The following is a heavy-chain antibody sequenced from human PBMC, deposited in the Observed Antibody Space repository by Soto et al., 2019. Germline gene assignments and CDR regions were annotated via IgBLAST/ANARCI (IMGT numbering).Heavy chain of an antibody. CDR3: VRDDRLAFDF. J-gene: IGHJ3*01. Sequence: DVHLVESGGGLVQPGGSLRVSCAASGFTFSNYAMNWVRQAPGKGLEWVSYISIGSGSIFYADSVKGRFTISRDDAKNSLYLQMNTLRDEDTAGYYCVRDDRLAFDFWGQGTMVTVSS. D-gene: IGHD3-22*01. CDR2: ISIGSGSI. V-gene: IGHV3-48*02. CDR1: GFTFSNYA.